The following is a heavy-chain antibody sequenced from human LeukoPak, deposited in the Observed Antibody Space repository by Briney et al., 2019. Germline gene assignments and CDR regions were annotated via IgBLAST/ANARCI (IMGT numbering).Heavy chain of an antibody. CDR1: GFTFSSYA. CDR3: ARGPSAGGYDYVWGSYRYTGQDY. Sequence: GGSLRLSCAASGFTFSSYAMHWVRQAPGKGLEGVAVISYDGSNKYYADSVKGRFTISRDNSKNTLYLQMNSLRAEDTAVYYCARGPSAGGYDYVWGSYRYTGQDYWGQGTLVTVSS. J-gene: IGHJ4*02. V-gene: IGHV3-30*04. CDR2: ISYDGSNK. D-gene: IGHD3-16*02.